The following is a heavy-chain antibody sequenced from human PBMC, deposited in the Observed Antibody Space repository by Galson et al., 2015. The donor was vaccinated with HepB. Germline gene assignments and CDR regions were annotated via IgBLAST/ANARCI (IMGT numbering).Heavy chain of an antibody. CDR2: ISGYTGHT. V-gene: IGHV1-18*01. D-gene: IGHD3-22*01. CDR3: ARDLEDYSENTAEFWHFDL. Sequence: SVKVSCKASGYTFTTRGISWVRQAPGQGLEWMGWISGYTGHTKIAQKFQGRLTMATETSTNTAYMELRSLTSDDTAVYYCARDLEDYSENTAEFWHFDLWGRDTLVTVSS. CDR1: GYTFTTRG. J-gene: IGHJ2*01.